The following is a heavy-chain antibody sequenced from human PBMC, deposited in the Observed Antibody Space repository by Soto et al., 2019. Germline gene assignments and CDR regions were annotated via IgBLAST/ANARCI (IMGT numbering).Heavy chain of an antibody. CDR3: ARSIDSSGYYFSNC. CDR1: GGSISNYY. D-gene: IGHD3-22*01. V-gene: IGHV4-59*01. Sequence: PSETLSLTCTVSGGSISNYYWSWIRQSSGKGLEWVGYVHYSGTTNYNPSLKSRVTMSVDTSRNQFSLNMRSVTTADTAVYYCARSIDSSGYYFSNCWGQGTLVTVSS. CDR2: VHYSGTT. J-gene: IGHJ4*02.